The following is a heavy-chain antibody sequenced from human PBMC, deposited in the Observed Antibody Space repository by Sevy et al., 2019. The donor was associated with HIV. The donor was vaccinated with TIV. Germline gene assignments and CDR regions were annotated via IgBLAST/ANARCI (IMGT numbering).Heavy chain of an antibody. Sequence: GESLKISCAASGFTFSKYSMSWVRQPPGKGLEWVSTLSFGCGEINYADSVKGRFTISSDNSKSSVYLQMNNLGPEDTAVYYCAREGCTKPHDYWGQGTLVTVSS. D-gene: IGHD2-8*01. CDR2: LSFGCGEI. V-gene: IGHV3-23*01. J-gene: IGHJ4*02. CDR3: AREGCTKPHDY. CDR1: GFTFSKYS.